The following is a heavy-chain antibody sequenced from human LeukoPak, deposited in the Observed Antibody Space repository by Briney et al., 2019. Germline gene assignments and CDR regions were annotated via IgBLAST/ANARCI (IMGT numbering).Heavy chain of an antibody. CDR1: GFTFRSDW. CDR3: ARGGDKNVM. Sequence: PGGSLRLSCAASGFTFRSDWMSWVRQSPEKGLEWAANINPDGSATYYVDSVKGRFTIFRDNAKNTLYLQMDSLRAEDTAVYYCARGGDKNVMGGQGTLVTVSS. J-gene: IGHJ4*02. CDR2: INPDGSAT. V-gene: IGHV3-7*03. D-gene: IGHD3-10*01.